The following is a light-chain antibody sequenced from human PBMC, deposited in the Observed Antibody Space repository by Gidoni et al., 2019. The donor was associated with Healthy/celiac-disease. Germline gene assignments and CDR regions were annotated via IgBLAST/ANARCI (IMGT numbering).Light chain of an antibody. Sequence: EIVLTQSPGTLSLSPGERATLPCRASQSVSSSYLAWYQQKSGQAPRLLIYGASSSGSGTDFTLTISRLEPEDFAVYYCQQYDSSYTFGQGTKLEIK. CDR3: QQYDSSYT. CDR1: QSVSSSY. J-gene: IGKJ2*01. CDR2: GAS. V-gene: IGKV3-20*01.